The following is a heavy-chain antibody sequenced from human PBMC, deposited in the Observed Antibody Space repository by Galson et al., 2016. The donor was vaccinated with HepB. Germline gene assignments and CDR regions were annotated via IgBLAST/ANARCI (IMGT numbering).Heavy chain of an antibody. V-gene: IGHV3-11*06. D-gene: IGHD3-3*01. CDR2: IRTTGSFT. J-gene: IGHJ4*02. CDR3: TRDPRLGDF. CDR1: GFTFSDFY. Sequence: SLRLSCAGSGFTFSDFYMTWLRQAPGKGLEFLSYIRTTGSFTNYADSVRGRFTISRDNAKNSVYLQMNNLRTDDTAVYYCTRDPRLGDFWGQGTLVTVSS.